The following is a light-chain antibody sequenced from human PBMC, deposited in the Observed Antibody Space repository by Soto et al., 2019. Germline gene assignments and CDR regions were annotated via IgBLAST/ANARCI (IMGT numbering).Light chain of an antibody. Sequence: DIVMTQSPDSLAVSLGERATINCKSSQSVLYSSNNKNYLTWYQQKPGQPPKLLIYWASTRESGVPDRFSGSGSGTDFTLTISSLQAEDVAVYYCQQRCNWPPVTFGGGTKVEIK. CDR3: QQRCNWPPVT. CDR2: WAS. J-gene: IGKJ4*01. V-gene: IGKV4-1*01. CDR1: QSVLYSSNNKNY.